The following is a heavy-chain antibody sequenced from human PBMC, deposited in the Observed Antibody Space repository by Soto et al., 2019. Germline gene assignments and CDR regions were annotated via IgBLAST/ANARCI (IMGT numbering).Heavy chain of an antibody. CDR3: ARENHWESQTGYYFHN. V-gene: IGHV4-59*01. J-gene: IGHJ4*02. D-gene: IGHD3-9*01. Sequence: SETLSLTCTVSGDSISVYYWSWIRQPPGKGLEWIGYIYYSGSTTYNPSLKSRVTISVDTSKNQFSLKLTSVTAADTAVYYCARENHWESQTGYYFHNWGQGALVTVSS. CDR2: IYYSGST. CDR1: GDSISVYY.